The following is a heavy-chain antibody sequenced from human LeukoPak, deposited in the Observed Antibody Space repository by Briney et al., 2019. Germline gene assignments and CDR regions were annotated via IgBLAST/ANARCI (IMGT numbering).Heavy chain of an antibody. V-gene: IGHV3-30*03. D-gene: IGHD3-22*01. J-gene: IGHJ4*02. CDR2: ISYDGSKK. CDR1: EFTFSNYR. CDR3: ARVISGYYCDH. Sequence: GSLRLSCAATEFTFSNYRMHWVRQAPGKGLEWAAFISYDGSKKYYADSVKGRFTISRDNSKNTLYLQMNSLRTEDTAVYYCARVISGYYCDHWGQGTLVTVSS.